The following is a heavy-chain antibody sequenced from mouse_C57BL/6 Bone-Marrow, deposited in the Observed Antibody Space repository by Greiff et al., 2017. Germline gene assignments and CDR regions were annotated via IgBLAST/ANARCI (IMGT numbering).Heavy chain of an antibody. J-gene: IGHJ2*01. D-gene: IGHD2-1*01. Sequence: VQLQQSGAELVRPGASVKLSCTASGFNIKDDYIHWVKQRPEQGLEWIGWIDPEIGDTEYASKFQGKATITSDTSSNTASLQLSSLTSEDTAVYYCSSLDGNYFDFWGQGTPLTVAS. CDR2: IDPEIGDT. CDR1: GFNIKDDY. CDR3: SSLDGNYFDF. V-gene: IGHV14-4*01.